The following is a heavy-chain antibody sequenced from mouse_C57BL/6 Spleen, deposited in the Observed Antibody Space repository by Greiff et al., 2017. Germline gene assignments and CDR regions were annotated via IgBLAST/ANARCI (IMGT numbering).Heavy chain of an antibody. CDR1: GYTFTDYT. V-gene: IGHV1-78*01. Sequence: VKLVESDAELVKPGASVKISCKVSGYTFTDYTIHWMKQRPEQGLEWIGYIYPRDGSTKYNEKFKGKATLTADKSSSTAYMQLNSLTSEDSAVYFCARKGDYGDAMDYGGQGTSVTVSS. J-gene: IGHJ4*01. CDR2: IYPRDGST. CDR3: ARKGDYGDAMDY. D-gene: IGHD2-4*01.